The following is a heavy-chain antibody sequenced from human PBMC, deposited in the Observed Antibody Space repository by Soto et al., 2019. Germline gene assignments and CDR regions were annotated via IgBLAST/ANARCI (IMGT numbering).Heavy chain of an antibody. Sequence: EVQLVESGGGFVKPGGSLRLSCAASGFTFTSAWMNWVRQAPGKGLEWVARIVSRSDGGAIDYAAPVRGRFTISRYDSKNTLYLQMNSLKVEDTGIYFCTTATKLNAGGQVSGAFDVWGQGTMVTASS. CDR2: IVSRSDGGAI. J-gene: IGHJ3*01. CDR3: TTATKLNAGGQVSGAFDV. V-gene: IGHV3-15*07. CDR1: GFTFTSAW. D-gene: IGHD6-25*01.